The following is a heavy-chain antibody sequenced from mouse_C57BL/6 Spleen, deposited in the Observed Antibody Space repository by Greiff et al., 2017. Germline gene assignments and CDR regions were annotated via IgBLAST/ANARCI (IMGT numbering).Heavy chain of an antibody. J-gene: IGHJ1*03. D-gene: IGHD4-1*01. V-gene: IGHV1-53*01. Sequence: QVQLQQPGTELVKPGASVKLSCKASGYTFTSYWMHWVKQRPGQGLEWIGNINPSNGGTNYNEKFKSKATLTVDKSSSTAYMQLSSLTSEDSAVYYCARGTGTGIDWYCDVWGTGTTVTVSS. CDR2: INPSNGGT. CDR3: ARGTGTGIDWYCDV. CDR1: GYTFTSYW.